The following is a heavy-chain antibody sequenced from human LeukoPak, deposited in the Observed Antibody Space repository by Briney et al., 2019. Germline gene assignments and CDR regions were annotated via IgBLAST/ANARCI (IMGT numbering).Heavy chain of an antibody. D-gene: IGHD2-2*01. CDR3: ARENPLYCSSTSCYPNWFDP. Sequence: SETLSLTCTVSGYSISSGYYWGWIRQPPGKGLEWIGTIYYSGSTYYNPSLKSRVTISVDTSNNQFSLKLSSVTAADTAVYYCARENPLYCSSTSCYPNWFDPWGQGTLVTVSS. CDR2: IYYSGST. J-gene: IGHJ5*02. CDR1: GYSISSGYY. V-gene: IGHV4-38-2*02.